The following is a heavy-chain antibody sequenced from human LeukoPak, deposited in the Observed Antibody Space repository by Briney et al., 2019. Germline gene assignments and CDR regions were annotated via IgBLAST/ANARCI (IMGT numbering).Heavy chain of an antibody. J-gene: IGHJ6*02. D-gene: IGHD2-2*01. CDR1: GFTFSSYS. V-gene: IGHV3-48*04. CDR3: ARRGYCSSTSCYASVWYYYGMDV. Sequence: GGSLRLSCAASGFTFSSYSMNWVRQAPGKGLEWVSYISSSSSTIYYADSVKGRFTISRDNAKNSLYLQMNSLRAEDTAVYYCARRGYCSSTSCYASVWYYYGMDVWGQGTTVTVSS. CDR2: ISSSSSTI.